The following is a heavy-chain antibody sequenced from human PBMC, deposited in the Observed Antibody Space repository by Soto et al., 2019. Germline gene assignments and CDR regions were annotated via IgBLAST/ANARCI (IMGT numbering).Heavy chain of an antibody. V-gene: IGHV1-69*01. CDR3: ESKIEAYCGDDCHSVWFDP. J-gene: IGHJ5*02. CDR2: IIPIFGTA. Sequence: QVQLVQSGAEVKKPGSSVKVSCKASGGTFSSYAISWVRQAPGQGLEWMGGIIPIFGTANYAQKFQGRVTSTADESTSTAYMELSSLRSEETAVNYCESKIEAYCGDDCHSVWFDPWGQGTLVTVSS. CDR1: GGTFSSYA. D-gene: IGHD2-21*02.